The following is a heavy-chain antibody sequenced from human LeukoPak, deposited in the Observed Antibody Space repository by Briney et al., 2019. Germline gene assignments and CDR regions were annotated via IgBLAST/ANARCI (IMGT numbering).Heavy chain of an antibody. CDR2: ISGSGGST. J-gene: IGHJ4*02. CDR1: GFTVSTYA. Sequence: GGSLRLSCAASGFTVSTYAMSWVRQAPGKGLEWVSAISGSGGSTYYADSVKGRFTISRDNSKNTLYLQMNSLRAEDTAVYYCAKERSPDKIFDYWGQGTLVTVSS. V-gene: IGHV3-23*01. CDR3: AKERSPDKIFDY. D-gene: IGHD3-16*01.